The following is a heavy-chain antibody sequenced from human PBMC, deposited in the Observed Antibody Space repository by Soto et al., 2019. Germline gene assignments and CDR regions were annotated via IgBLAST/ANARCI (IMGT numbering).Heavy chain of an antibody. Sequence: SETLSLTCAVYCGSFSGYYWSWVRQRPGKGLEWIGEINHSGSTNYNPSLKSRVTISVDTSKNQFSLKLSSVTAADTAVYYCARGVLRRIVVVPPVPNRGNWFDPWGQGTLVTVSS. CDR1: CGSFSGYY. CDR2: INHSGST. CDR3: ARGVLRRIVVVPPVPNRGNWFDP. J-gene: IGHJ5*02. D-gene: IGHD2-2*01. V-gene: IGHV4-34*01.